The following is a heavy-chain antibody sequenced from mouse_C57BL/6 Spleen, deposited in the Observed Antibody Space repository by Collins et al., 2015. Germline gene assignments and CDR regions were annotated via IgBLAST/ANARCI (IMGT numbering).Heavy chain of an antibody. Sequence: GYISYDGSNNYNPSLKNRISITRDTSKNQFFLKLNSVTTEDTATYYCARGAYGSSPAWFAYWGQGTLVTVSA. V-gene: IGHV3-6*01. D-gene: IGHD1-1*01. CDR3: ARGAYGSSPAWFAY. CDR2: ISYDGSN. J-gene: IGHJ3*01.